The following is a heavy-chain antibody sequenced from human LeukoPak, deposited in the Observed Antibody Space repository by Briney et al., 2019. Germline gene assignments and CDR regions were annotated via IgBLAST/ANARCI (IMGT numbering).Heavy chain of an antibody. Sequence: GASVKVSCKASGYTFTSYDINWVRQATGQGLEWMGWMNPNSGNTGYAQKFQGRVTMTEDTSTDTAYMELSSLRSEDTAVYYCVTPHYYGSGSYPYWGQGTLVTVSS. CDR2: MNPNSGNT. V-gene: IGHV1-8*01. J-gene: IGHJ4*02. CDR1: GYTFTSYD. D-gene: IGHD3-10*01. CDR3: VTPHYYGSGSYPY.